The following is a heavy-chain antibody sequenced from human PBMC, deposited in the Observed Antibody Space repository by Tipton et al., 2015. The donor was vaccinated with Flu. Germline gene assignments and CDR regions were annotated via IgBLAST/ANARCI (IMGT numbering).Heavy chain of an antibody. V-gene: IGHV3-33*08. D-gene: IGHD6-13*01. Sequence: SLRLSCAASGFTFSSYGMHWVRQAPGKGLEWVAVIWYDGSNKYYADSVKGRFTISRDNSKNTLYLQMNSLRAEDTAVYYCARDRQQQLDDAFDIWGQGTMVTVSS. CDR2: IWYDGSNK. CDR1: GFTFSSYG. J-gene: IGHJ3*02. CDR3: ARDRQQQLDDAFDI.